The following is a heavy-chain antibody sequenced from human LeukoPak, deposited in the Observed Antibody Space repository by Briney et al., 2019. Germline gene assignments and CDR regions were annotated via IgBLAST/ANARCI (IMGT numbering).Heavy chain of an antibody. J-gene: IGHJ5*01. V-gene: IGHV1-18*01. CDR3: ARGGYCTGTNCRNWFDS. D-gene: IGHD2-2*01. CDR2: INPSNGYT. CDR1: GYTFTSYD. Sequence: ASVKVSCKASGYTFTSYDINWVRQAPGQGLEWTGWINPSNGYTNDAQKLQGRLTMTTDTSTSTANMELRSLRSDDTAVYYCARGGYCTGTNCRNWFDSWGQGTLVTVSS.